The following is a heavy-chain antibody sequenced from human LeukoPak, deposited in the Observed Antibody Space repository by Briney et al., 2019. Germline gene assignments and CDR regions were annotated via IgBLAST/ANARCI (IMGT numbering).Heavy chain of an antibody. Sequence: GGSLRLSCAASGLTVSSSYMSWVRRAPGKGLEWVSIIYIGDNPHYADSVKGRFTISRRNSKNTLYLQMNNLRAEDTAVYYCARVRPWVFDYWGQGTLVTVSS. CDR2: IYIGDNP. J-gene: IGHJ4*02. V-gene: IGHV3-53*04. CDR3: ARVRPWVFDY. CDR1: GLTVSSSY.